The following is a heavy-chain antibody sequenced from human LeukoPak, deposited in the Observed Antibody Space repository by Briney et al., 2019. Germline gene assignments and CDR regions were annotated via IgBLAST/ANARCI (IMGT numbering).Heavy chain of an antibody. J-gene: IGHJ4*02. V-gene: IGHV3-74*01. CDR2: INSDGSST. CDR3: AREDGSYPGPFDY. Sequence: PGGSLRLSCAASGFTFSSYWMHWVRQAPGKGLVGVSRINSDGSSTSYADSVKGRFTISRDNAKNTLYLQMNSLRAEDTAVYYCAREDGSYPGPFDYWGQGTLVTVSS. D-gene: IGHD1-26*01. CDR1: GFTFSSYW.